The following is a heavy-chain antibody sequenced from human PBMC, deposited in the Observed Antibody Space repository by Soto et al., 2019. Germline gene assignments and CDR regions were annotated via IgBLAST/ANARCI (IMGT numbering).Heavy chain of an antibody. CDR1: GCSISSYY. CDR2: IYYSGST. J-gene: IGHJ4*02. CDR3: ARSLAAAGTWYFDY. V-gene: IGHV4-59*01. Sequence: PSETLSLTSTFSGCSISSYYWSWIRQPPGKGLEWIGYIYYSGSTNYNPSLKSRVTISVDTSKNQFSLKLSSVTAADTAVYYCARSLAAAGTWYFDYWGQGTLVTVSS. D-gene: IGHD6-13*01.